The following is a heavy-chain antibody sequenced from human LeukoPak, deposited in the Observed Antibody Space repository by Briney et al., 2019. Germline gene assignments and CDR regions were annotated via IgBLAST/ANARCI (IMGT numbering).Heavy chain of an antibody. CDR3: AKHPAFDI. CDR2: INSDGTGT. Sequence: QPGGSLRLSCAASGFTFSSYRMHWVRQAPGKGPVWVSRINSDGTGTMYADSVKGRFTISRDNAKNTLYLQMNSLRAEDTAVYYCAKHPAFDIWGQGTMVTVSS. CDR1: GFTFSSYR. J-gene: IGHJ3*02. V-gene: IGHV3-74*03.